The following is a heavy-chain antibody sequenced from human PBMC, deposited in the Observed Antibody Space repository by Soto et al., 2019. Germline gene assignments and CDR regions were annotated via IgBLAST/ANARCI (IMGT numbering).Heavy chain of an antibody. Sequence: EVQLLESGGGLVQPGGSLRLSCAASGFTFSSYAMSWVRQAPGKGLEWVSAISGSGGSTYYADSVKGRFTISRDNSKNTLYLQMNSLRAEDTAVYYCAKDGGYSGYDYPSTYSSLLGEGPFDYWGQGTLVTVSS. CDR1: GFTFSSYA. J-gene: IGHJ4*02. D-gene: IGHD5-12*01. V-gene: IGHV3-23*01. CDR3: AKDGGYSGYDYPSTYSSLLGEGPFDY. CDR2: ISGSGGST.